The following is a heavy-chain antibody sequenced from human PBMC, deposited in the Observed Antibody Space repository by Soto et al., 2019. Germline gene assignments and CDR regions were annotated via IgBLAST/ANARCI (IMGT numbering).Heavy chain of an antibody. CDR3: AKAIDWDYGGNSHHFDN. V-gene: IGHV3-23*01. J-gene: IGHJ4*02. CDR2: VSGTGANT. D-gene: IGHD4-17*01. Sequence: EVQLLESGGGLAQPGGSLRLSCAASGLGFSVYAMTWVRQAPGMGLEWVSTVSGTGANTYYADSVKGRFTISRDNSKNTFYLSMYSLTADDTGVSYCAKAIDWDYGGNSHHFDNWAQGTRVTVSS. CDR1: GLGFSVYA.